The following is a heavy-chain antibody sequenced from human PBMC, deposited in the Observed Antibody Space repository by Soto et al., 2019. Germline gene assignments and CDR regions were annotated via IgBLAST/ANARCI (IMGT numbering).Heavy chain of an antibody. D-gene: IGHD2-21*02. CDR3: ARGLRDGFFDY. Sequence: PSETLSLTCTVSGGSISSYYRSWIRQPPGKGLEWIGYIYYSGSTNYNPSLKSRVTISVDTSKNQFSLRLSSVTAADTAVYYCARGLRDGFFDYWGQGTLVTVSS. V-gene: IGHV4-59*01. J-gene: IGHJ4*02. CDR2: IYYSGST. CDR1: GGSISSYY.